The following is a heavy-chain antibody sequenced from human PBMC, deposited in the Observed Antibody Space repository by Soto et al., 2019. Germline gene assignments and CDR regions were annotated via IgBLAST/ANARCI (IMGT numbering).Heavy chain of an antibody. CDR2: IKNGAGDT. CDR3: VRFSGLDV. CDR1: GFTLSSYW. Sequence: EVQLVESGGGLVQPGGSLRLSCADSGFTLSSYWMYWVRQTPGKGLVWVARIKNGAGDTSYAESVKGRFTISRDNAKNTLYLQMSSLRSEDTAVYYCVRFSGLDVWGQGTTVTVSS. V-gene: IGHV3-74*01. J-gene: IGHJ6*02.